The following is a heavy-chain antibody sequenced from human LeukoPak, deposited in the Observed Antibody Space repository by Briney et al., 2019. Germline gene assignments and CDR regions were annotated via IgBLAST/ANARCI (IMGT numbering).Heavy chain of an antibody. V-gene: IGHV1-18*01. CDR3: ARDLRYRSARSRYFDY. Sequence: GASVKVSCKASGYTFTSYGIIWVRQAPGQGLEWMGWISAYNGNTNYAQKLQGRVTMTTDTSTSTAYMELRSLRSDDTAVYYCARDLRYRSARSRYFDYWGQGTLVTVSS. CDR2: ISAYNGNT. D-gene: IGHD3-9*01. CDR1: GYTFTSYG. J-gene: IGHJ4*02.